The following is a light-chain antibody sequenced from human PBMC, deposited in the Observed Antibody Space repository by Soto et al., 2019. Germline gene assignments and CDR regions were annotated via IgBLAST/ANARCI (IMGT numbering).Light chain of an antibody. V-gene: IGKV3-15*01. Sequence: EIVMTQSPATLSVSPGERATLSCRASQSVGSNLAWYQQKPGQAPRLLIYGASTRANGIPARFSGTGPGTEFTLTISSLQSDDFATYHCQHYNSYSESFIQGTKVDIK. CDR3: QHYNSYSES. CDR2: GAS. CDR1: QSVGSN. J-gene: IGKJ1*01.